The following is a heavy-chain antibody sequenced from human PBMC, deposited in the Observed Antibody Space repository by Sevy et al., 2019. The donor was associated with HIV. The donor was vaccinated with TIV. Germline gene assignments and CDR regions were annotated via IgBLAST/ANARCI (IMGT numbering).Heavy chain of an antibody. Sequence: SQTLSLTCAISGDSVSSNSAAWNWIRQSPSRGLEWLGRTYYRSKWYNDYAVSVKSRITINPDTSKNQFSLQLNSVTPEDTAVYDCARAQYYYGSGSYSNPPNYYYYYYMDVWGKGTTVTVSS. CDR3: ARAQYYYGSGSYSNPPNYYYYYYMDV. CDR1: GDSVSSNSAA. J-gene: IGHJ6*03. D-gene: IGHD3-10*01. CDR2: TYYRSKWYN. V-gene: IGHV6-1*01.